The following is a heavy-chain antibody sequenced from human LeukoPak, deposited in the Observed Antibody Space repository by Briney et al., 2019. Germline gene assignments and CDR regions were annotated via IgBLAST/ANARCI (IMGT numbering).Heavy chain of an antibody. Sequence: SGRSLRLSCAASGFTFDDYAMHWVRHAPGKGLEWVSGISWNSGSIGYADSVKGRFTISRDNAKNSLYLQMNSLRAEDTALYYCAKDGFGGKPLDYWGQGTLVTVSS. CDR3: AKDGFGGKPLDY. D-gene: IGHD2-15*01. V-gene: IGHV3-9*01. CDR2: ISWNSGSI. CDR1: GFTFDDYA. J-gene: IGHJ4*02.